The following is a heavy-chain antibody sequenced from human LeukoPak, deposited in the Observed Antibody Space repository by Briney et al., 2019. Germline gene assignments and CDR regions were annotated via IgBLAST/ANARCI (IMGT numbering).Heavy chain of an antibody. Sequence: PSETLSLTCTVSGGSISSSSYYWGWIRQPPGKGLEWIGSIYYSGSTNYNPSLKSRVTISVDTSKNQFSLKLSSVTAADTAVYYCARGPRSVAGHRHFQHWGQGTLVTVSS. D-gene: IGHD6-19*01. CDR1: GGSISSSSYY. V-gene: IGHV4-39*07. CDR2: IYYSGST. J-gene: IGHJ1*01. CDR3: ARGPRSVAGHRHFQH.